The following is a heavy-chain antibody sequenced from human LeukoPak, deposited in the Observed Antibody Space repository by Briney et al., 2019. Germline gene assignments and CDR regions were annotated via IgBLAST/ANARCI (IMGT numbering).Heavy chain of an antibody. CDR2: IYYSGST. Sequence: SETLSLTCTVSGGSISSSSYYWGWIRQPPGKGLEWIGSIYYSGSTYYNPSLKSRVTISVDTSKNQFSLKLSSVTAADTAVYYCARDRLSGTTDFQDWGQGTLVTVSS. J-gene: IGHJ1*01. CDR1: GGSISSSSYY. D-gene: IGHD1-7*01. CDR3: ARDRLSGTTDFQD. V-gene: IGHV4-39*07.